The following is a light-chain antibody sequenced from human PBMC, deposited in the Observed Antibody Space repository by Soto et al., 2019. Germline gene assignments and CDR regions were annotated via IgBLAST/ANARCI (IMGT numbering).Light chain of an antibody. J-gene: IGKJ2*01. CDR3: QQYNSYSLT. CDR1: QSISSW. Sequence: DIQMTQSPSTLSASVGDRVTITCRASQSISSWLAWYQQKPGKAPKLLIYKASSLESGVPSRFSGRGSGTEFPLTISSLQPDDFATYYCQQYNSYSLTCGQGTKLEIK. V-gene: IGKV1-5*03. CDR2: KAS.